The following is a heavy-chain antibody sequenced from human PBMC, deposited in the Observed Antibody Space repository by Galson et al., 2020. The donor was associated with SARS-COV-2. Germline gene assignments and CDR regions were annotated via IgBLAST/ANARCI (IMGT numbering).Heavy chain of an antibody. D-gene: IGHD4-17*01. Sequence: GGSLRLSCAASGFTVSSNYMSWVRQAPGKGLEWVSVIYSGGSTYYADSVKGRFTISRHNSKNTLYLQMNSLRAEDTAVYYWARAYGDYYFDYWGQGTLVTVSS. CDR1: GFTVSSNY. CDR2: IYSGGST. CDR3: ARAYGDYYFDY. J-gene: IGHJ4*02. V-gene: IGHV3-53*04.